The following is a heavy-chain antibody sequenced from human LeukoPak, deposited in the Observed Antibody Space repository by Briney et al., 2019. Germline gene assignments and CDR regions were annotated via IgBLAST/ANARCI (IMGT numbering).Heavy chain of an antibody. CDR3: ARVLPYSSGWGVDY. Sequence: SETPSLTCAVYGGSFSGYYWSWIRQPPGKGLEWIGYIYYSGSTNYNPSLKSRVTISVDTSKNQFSLNLSSVTAADTAVYYCARVLPYSSGWGVDYWGQGTLVTVSS. CDR1: GGSFSGYY. D-gene: IGHD6-19*01. CDR2: IYYSGST. V-gene: IGHV4-59*01. J-gene: IGHJ4*02.